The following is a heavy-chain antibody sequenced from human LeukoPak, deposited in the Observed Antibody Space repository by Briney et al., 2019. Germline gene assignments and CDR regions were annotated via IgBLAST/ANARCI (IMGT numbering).Heavy chain of an antibody. CDR2: IYTSGST. D-gene: IGHD3-22*01. Sequence: SETLSLTCTVSGGSISSGSYYWSWIRQPAGKGLEWIGRIYTSGSTNYNPSLKSRVTISVDTSKNQFSLKLSSVTAADTAVYYCARGYYYDGDWGQGTLVTVSS. CDR3: ARGYYYDGD. V-gene: IGHV4-61*02. CDR1: GGSISSGSYY. J-gene: IGHJ4*02.